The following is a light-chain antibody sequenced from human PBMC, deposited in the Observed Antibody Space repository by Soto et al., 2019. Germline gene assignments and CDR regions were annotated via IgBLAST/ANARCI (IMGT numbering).Light chain of an antibody. CDR1: SGSIASHY. Sequence: NFMLTQPHSVSESPGKTVTISCTGSSGSIASHYVQWYQQRPRSAPTTVIYEDNQRPSGVPDRFSGSIDSSSNSASLTISGLKTEDEADYYCQSYDSNNVVFGGGTKLTVL. J-gene: IGLJ2*01. CDR3: QSYDSNNVV. V-gene: IGLV6-57*02. CDR2: EDN.